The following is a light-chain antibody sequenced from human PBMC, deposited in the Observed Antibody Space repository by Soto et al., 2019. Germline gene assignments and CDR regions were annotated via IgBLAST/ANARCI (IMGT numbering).Light chain of an antibody. CDR3: AAWDEALNGHV. V-gene: IGLV1-44*01. CDR2: RSD. CDR1: SSNIGSST. Sequence: QSVLTQPPSASGTPGQRVTISCSGRSSNIGSSTVHWYQQLPGTAPKLLIHRSDQRPSGVPDRFSGSKSGTSASLATSGLQSEDEADYYCAAWDEALNGHVFGTGTKVTVL. J-gene: IGLJ1*01.